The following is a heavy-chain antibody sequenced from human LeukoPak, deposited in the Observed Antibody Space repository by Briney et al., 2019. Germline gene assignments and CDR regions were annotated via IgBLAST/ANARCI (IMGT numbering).Heavy chain of an antibody. Sequence: GGSLRLSCAASGFTVSSNYMSWVRQGPGKGLECVSVISNDGDTYYADSVKGRFTISRDTSKNTVSLQMNSLRAEDTAVYYCAGDKTTGGWYEFDYWGQGTLVTVSS. V-gene: IGHV3-53*01. CDR3: AGDKTTGGWYEFDY. CDR2: ISNDGDT. J-gene: IGHJ4*02. D-gene: IGHD6-19*01. CDR1: GFTVSSNY.